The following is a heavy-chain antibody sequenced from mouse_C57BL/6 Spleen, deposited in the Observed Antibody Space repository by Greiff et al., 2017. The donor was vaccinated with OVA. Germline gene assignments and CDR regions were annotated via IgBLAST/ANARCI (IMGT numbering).Heavy chain of an antibody. D-gene: IGHD1-1*01. CDR3: ARERDYSS. Sequence: EVQLVESGPGLVKPSQSLSLTCSVTGYSITSGYYWNWIRQFPGNKLEWMGYISYDGSNNYNPSLKNRISITRDTSKNQFFLKLNSVTTEDTATYYCARERDYSSWGQGTLVTVSA. CDR1: GYSITSGYY. CDR2: ISYDGSN. V-gene: IGHV3-6*01. J-gene: IGHJ3*01.